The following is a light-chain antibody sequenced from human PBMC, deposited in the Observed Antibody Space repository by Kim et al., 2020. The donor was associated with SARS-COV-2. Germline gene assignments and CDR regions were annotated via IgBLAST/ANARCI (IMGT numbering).Light chain of an antibody. CDR1: NIGSKS. CDR2: YDS. V-gene: IGLV3-21*04. J-gene: IGLJ2*01. Sequence: SYELTQPPSVSVAPGKTARITCGGNNIGSKSVHWYQQKPGQAPVLVIYYDSDRPSGIPERFSGSNSGNTATLTISRVEAGDEAGYYCQVWDSSSDVVFGGGTQLTVL. CDR3: QVWDSSSDVV.